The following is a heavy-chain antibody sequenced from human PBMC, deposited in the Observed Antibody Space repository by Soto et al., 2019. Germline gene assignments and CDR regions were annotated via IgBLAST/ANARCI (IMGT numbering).Heavy chain of an antibody. CDR2: ISGSGGST. CDR3: AKDSLPGIRYFDWLSNPYYYYGMDV. J-gene: IGHJ6*02. D-gene: IGHD3-9*01. V-gene: IGHV3-23*01. Sequence: XECLALSCAASGFTFSSYAMSWVRQAPGKGLEWVSAISGSGGSTYYADSVKGRFTISRDNSKNTLYLQMNSLRAEDTAVYYCAKDSLPGIRYFDWLSNPYYYYGMDVWGQGTTVTVSS. CDR1: GFTFSSYA.